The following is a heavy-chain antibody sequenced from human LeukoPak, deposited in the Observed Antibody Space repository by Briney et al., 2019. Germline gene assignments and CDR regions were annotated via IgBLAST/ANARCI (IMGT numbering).Heavy chain of an antibody. J-gene: IGHJ4*02. CDR1: GASISSSNYY. D-gene: IGHD1-26*01. CDR2: IYYSGST. V-gene: IGHV4-39*01. Sequence: PSETLSLTCTVSGASISSSNYYWGWIRQPPGKGLEWIGSIYYSGSTYYNTSLKSRVTLSVDTSKNQFSLKLSSVTAADTAVYYCARHEYSGTYQPHYFDYWGQGTLVTVSS. CDR3: ARHEYSGTYQPHYFDY.